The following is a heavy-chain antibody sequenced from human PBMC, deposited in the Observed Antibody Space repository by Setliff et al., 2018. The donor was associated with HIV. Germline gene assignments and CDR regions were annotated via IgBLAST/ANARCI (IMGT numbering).Heavy chain of an antibody. V-gene: IGHV3-21*01. J-gene: IGHJ4*02. CDR2: ISRTGTYI. D-gene: IGHD6-13*01. CDR1: GFNFSSHT. Sequence: GGSLRLSCAASGFNFSSHTMNWIRQAPGKGLEWVSSISRTGTYIYYADSMKGLFTISRENAKNSLYLQMNSLRADDTDLYYCTTRGQQLVSLYYFDYWGQGTLVTVS. CDR3: TTRGQQLVSLYYFDY.